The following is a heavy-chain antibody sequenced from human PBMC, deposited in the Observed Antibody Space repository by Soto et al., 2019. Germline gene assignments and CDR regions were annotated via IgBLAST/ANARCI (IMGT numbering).Heavy chain of an antibody. J-gene: IGHJ4*02. Sequence: SETLSLTCAVYGGSVSGYFWSWIRQPPGKGLEWIGEINHSGTTSYSPSLDSRVTTSVDTSKNQFSLRLSPVTAADTAIYYCARRYCSDSYCSYFDYWGRGTLVTVSS. CDR1: GGSVSGYF. D-gene: IGHD2-15*01. CDR2: INHSGTT. V-gene: IGHV4-34*01. CDR3: ARRYCSDSYCSYFDY.